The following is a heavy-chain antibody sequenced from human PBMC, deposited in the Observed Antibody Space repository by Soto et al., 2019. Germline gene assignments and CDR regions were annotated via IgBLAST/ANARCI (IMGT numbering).Heavy chain of an antibody. D-gene: IGHD6-13*01. CDR3: AKYTASSGYAGLGMDV. J-gene: IGHJ6*02. Sequence: GGSLRLSCAASGFTFSDYDMSWIRQAPGKGLECVSSISGSSSTIYYAGSVKGRFTISRDDSKNSLYLQMNSLRDEDTAVYYCAKYTASSGYAGLGMDVWGQGTTVTVSS. V-gene: IGHV3-11*04. CDR2: ISGSSSTI. CDR1: GFTFSDYD.